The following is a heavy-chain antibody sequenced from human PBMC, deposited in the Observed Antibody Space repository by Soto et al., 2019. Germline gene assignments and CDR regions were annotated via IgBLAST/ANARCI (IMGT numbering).Heavy chain of an antibody. CDR1: GFTFGTTD. Sequence: GGPLRLSCAASGFTFGTTDMSWVRQALGEGLEWVSTIDGSGGITYYADSVKGRFTISRDNARNTVYLQMNILRGSDTAVYYCVKNSDCFNTWGQGALVTVS. J-gene: IGHJ5*02. CDR3: VKNSDCFNT. V-gene: IGHV3-23*01. D-gene: IGHD2-21*02. CDR2: IDGSGGIT.